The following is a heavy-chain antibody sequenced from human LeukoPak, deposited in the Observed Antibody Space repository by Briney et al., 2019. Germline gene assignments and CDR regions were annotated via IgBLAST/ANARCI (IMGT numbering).Heavy chain of an antibody. J-gene: IGHJ4*02. V-gene: IGHV3-48*03. CDR1: GFTFSTYE. CDR3: ARDLYYYGSGNYVPGLPDY. D-gene: IGHD3-10*01. CDR2: ICSRGSYI. Sequence: PGGSLRLSCAASGFTFSTYEMNWVRQAPGKGLEWVSYICSRGSYIYYADSVKGRFTISRDNAKNSLYLQMNSLRAEDTAVYYCARDLYYYGSGNYVPGLPDYWGQGTLVPVSS.